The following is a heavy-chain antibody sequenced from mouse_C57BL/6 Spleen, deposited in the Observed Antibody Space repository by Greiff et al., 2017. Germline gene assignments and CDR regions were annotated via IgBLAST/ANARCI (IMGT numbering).Heavy chain of an antibody. CDR2: IDPETGGT. D-gene: IGHD1-1*01. CDR1: GYTFTDYV. Sequence: VQLQQSGAELVRPGASVTLSCKASGYTFTDYVMHWVKQTPVHGLEWIGAIDPETGGTAYNQKFKGKAILTADKSSSTAYMELRSLTSEDSAVYYCTTTTVVDGAYWGQGTLVTVSA. V-gene: IGHV1-15*01. CDR3: TTTTVVDGAY. J-gene: IGHJ3*01.